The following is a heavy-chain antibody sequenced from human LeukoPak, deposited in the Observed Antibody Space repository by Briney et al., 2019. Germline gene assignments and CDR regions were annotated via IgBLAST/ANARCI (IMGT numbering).Heavy chain of an antibody. CDR3: ARGVYIAAAQYGY. CDR1: GGSISSYY. V-gene: IGHV4-59*01. D-gene: IGHD6-13*01. CDR2: IYYSGTT. Sequence: PSETLSLTCTVSGGSISSYYWSWIRQPPGKGLEGIGYIYYSGTTNYNPSLKSRVTISVDTSKNQFSLNLSSVTAADTAVYYCARGVYIAAAQYGYWGQGTLVTVSS. J-gene: IGHJ4*02.